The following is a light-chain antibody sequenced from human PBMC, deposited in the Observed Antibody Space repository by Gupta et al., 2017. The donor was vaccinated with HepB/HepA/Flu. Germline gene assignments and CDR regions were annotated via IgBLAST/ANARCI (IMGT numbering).Light chain of an antibody. J-gene: IGKJ4*01. Sequence: EIVLTQSPGTLSLSPGERATLSCRASQSVRSNYLAWYQQKPGQAPRLLIYGASSRVTGIPDRFSGSGSGTDFTLTISRLEPEDFAVFYCQQYGSSSLSFGGGTTVEIK. CDR3: QQYGSSSLS. CDR1: QSVRSNY. V-gene: IGKV3-20*01. CDR2: GAS.